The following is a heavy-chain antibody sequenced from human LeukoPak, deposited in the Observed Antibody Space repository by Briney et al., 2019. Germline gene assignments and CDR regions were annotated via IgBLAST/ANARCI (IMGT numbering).Heavy chain of an antibody. Sequence: SETLSLTCTVSGGSISSYYWSWIRQPPGKGLEWIGYIYYSGSTNYNPSLKSRVTISVDTSKNQFSLKLSSVTAADTAVYYCARVDRDIIRDDAFDIWGQGTMVTVSS. V-gene: IGHV4-59*01. CDR2: IYYSGST. CDR3: ARVDRDIIRDDAFDI. D-gene: IGHD3-10*01. CDR1: GGSISSYY. J-gene: IGHJ3*02.